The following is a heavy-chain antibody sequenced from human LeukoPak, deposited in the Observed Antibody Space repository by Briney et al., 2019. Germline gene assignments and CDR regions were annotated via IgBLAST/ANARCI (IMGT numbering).Heavy chain of an antibody. CDR3: AKSSYYDTSGYYREYYFDY. CDR1: GFTFSSYA. J-gene: IGHJ4*01. D-gene: IGHD3-22*01. CDR2: ISGSGGST. V-gene: IGHV3-23*01. Sequence: GGSLRLSCAASGFTFSSYAMSWVRQAPGKGLEWVSAISGSGGSTYYADSVKGRFTISRDNSKNTLYLQMNSLRAEDTALYYCAKSSYYDTSGYYREYYFDYWGQEPWSPSPQ.